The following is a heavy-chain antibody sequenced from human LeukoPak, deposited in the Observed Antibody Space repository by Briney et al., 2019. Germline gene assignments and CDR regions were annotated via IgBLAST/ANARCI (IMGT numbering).Heavy chain of an antibody. V-gene: IGHV3-7*03. J-gene: IGHJ4*02. Sequence: GGSLRLSCAASGFTFSSYWMSWVRQAPGKGLEWVANIKQDGSEKYYVDSVKGRFTISRDNAKNSLYLQMNSLRAEDTAVYYCAKDPVNDSSGYYPYYFDYWGQGTLVTVSS. CDR2: IKQDGSEK. CDR1: GFTFSSYW. CDR3: AKDPVNDSSGYYPYYFDY. D-gene: IGHD3-22*01.